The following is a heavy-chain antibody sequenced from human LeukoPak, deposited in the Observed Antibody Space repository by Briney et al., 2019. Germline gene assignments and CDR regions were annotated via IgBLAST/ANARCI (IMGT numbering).Heavy chain of an antibody. D-gene: IGHD3-9*01. V-gene: IGHV3-30*02. J-gene: IGHJ4*02. Sequence: PGGSLRLSCAASGFTFSSYSMNWVRQAPGKGLEWVAFIRYDGSNKYYADSVKGRFTISRDNSKNTLYLQMNSLRAEDTAVYYCAKDYYDILTGYPILGYWGQGTLVTVSS. CDR1: GFTFSSYS. CDR3: AKDYYDILTGYPILGY. CDR2: IRYDGSNK.